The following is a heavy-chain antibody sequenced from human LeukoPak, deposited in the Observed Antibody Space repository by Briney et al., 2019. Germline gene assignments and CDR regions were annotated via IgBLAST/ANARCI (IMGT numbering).Heavy chain of an antibody. V-gene: IGHV3-74*01. CDR3: ARDIVVVVAATHDAFDI. Sequence: ETLSLTCTVSGGSISSSSYYWGWVRQAPGKGLVWVSRINSDGSSTSYADSVKGRFTISRDNAKNTLYLQMNSLRAEDTAVYYCARDIVVVVAATHDAFDIWGQGTMVTVSS. CDR1: GGSISSSSYY. D-gene: IGHD2-15*01. CDR2: INSDGSST. J-gene: IGHJ3*02.